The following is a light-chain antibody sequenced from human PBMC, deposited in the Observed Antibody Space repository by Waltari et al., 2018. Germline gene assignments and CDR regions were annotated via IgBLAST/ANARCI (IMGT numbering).Light chain of an antibody. CDR2: EVS. J-gene: IGLJ3*02. V-gene: IGLV2-14*01. Sequence: QSALPQPASVSGSPGQSLPISCTGTSRVDGGYNYSSWCQQHPGRAPKLIIYEVSKRPSGVSNRFAGSKSGNAAALTISGRQAEDEADYYCSSYTSISTLVFGVGTKVTVL. CDR1: SRVDGGYNY. CDR3: SSYTSISTLV.